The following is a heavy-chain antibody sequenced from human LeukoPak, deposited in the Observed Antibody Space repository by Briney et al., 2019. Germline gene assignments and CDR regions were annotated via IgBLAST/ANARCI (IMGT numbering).Heavy chain of an antibody. Sequence: ASVKVSCKASGYTFTSYGINWVRQAPGQGLEWMGWINAYNGNTNYAQKLQGRVTMTTDTSTSTAYMELSSLRSDDTAVYYCARGCSSTSCYVPMLHWGQGTLVTVSS. CDR2: INAYNGNT. J-gene: IGHJ1*01. V-gene: IGHV1-18*01. D-gene: IGHD2-2*01. CDR1: GYTFTSYG. CDR3: ARGCSSTSCYVPMLH.